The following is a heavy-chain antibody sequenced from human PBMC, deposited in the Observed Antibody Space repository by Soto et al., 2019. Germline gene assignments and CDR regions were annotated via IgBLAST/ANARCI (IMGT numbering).Heavy chain of an antibody. J-gene: IGHJ5*02. CDR1: GDTFSSHA. V-gene: IGHV1-69*13. D-gene: IGHD2-15*01. Sequence: EASVKVSCKASGDTFSSHAISWVRQAPGQGLEWMGGIIPIYGTTNYAQKFQDRVTITADESTSTAYMELSSLRSDDTAVYYCARDLGGCSAGSCRYNWFDPWGQGTLVTVSS. CDR3: ARDLGGCSAGSCRYNWFDP. CDR2: IIPIYGTT.